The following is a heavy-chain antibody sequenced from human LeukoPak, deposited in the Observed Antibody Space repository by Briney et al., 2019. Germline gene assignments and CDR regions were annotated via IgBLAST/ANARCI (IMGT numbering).Heavy chain of an antibody. Sequence: GGSLRLSCTVSGFTLSSYEMTWFRQAPGKGLEWVSSIGYSGGDTHYADSVKGRFTISRDNSKNTLYLQLNSLRADDTAVYYCTRISGWYGVSWGQGTLVTVSS. CDR1: GFTLSSYE. D-gene: IGHD6-19*01. CDR3: TRISGWYGVS. J-gene: IGHJ4*02. V-gene: IGHV3-23*01. CDR2: IGYSGGDT.